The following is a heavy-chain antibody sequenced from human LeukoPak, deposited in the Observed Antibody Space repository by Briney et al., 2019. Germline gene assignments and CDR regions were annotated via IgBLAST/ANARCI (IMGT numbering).Heavy chain of an antibody. J-gene: IGHJ3*02. CDR1: GYTFSDSY. D-gene: IGHD6-6*01. CDR3: ACPSATARLYAFDI. Sequence: ASVKVSCKASGYTFSDSYIHFVRQAPGQGLEWMGRINPNSGDPNYPQKFQGRVTMTRDTSISTVFMEMTGLRSDDTAVYYCACPSATARLYAFDIWGQGTMVTVSS. CDR2: INPNSGDP. V-gene: IGHV1-2*06.